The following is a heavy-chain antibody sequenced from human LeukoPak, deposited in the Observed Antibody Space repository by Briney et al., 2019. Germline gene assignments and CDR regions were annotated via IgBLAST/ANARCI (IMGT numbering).Heavy chain of an antibody. CDR2: MSGSGGST. CDR3: AGFGVGATNDAFDI. J-gene: IGHJ3*02. D-gene: IGHD1-26*01. CDR1: GFTFSNYG. Sequence: PGGTLRLSCAASGFTFSNYGMSWVRQAPGKGLEWVSGMSGSGGSTYYADSVKGRFTISRDNAKNSLYLQMNSLRAEDTALYYCAGFGVGATNDAFDIWGQGTMVTVSS. V-gene: IGHV3-23*01.